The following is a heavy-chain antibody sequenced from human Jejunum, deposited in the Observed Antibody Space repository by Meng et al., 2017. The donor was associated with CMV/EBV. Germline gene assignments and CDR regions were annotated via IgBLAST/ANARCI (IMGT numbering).Heavy chain of an antibody. CDR3: AKDLVWTYDSTTPKEY. V-gene: IGHV3-23*01. Sequence: GFSFSRYAMSWFRQAPGKGLEWISAVSGSGDSTFYADSVKGRFTISRDNSKSTMHLQMNGLRAEDTAVYYCAKDLVWTYDSTTPKEYWGQGTLVTVSS. J-gene: IGHJ1*01. CDR1: GFSFSRYA. CDR2: VSGSGDST. D-gene: IGHD3-22*01.